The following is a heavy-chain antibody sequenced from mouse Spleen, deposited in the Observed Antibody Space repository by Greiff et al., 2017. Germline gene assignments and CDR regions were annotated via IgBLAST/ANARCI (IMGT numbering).Heavy chain of an antibody. CDR3: ARNGNRWYFDV. Sequence: QVHVKQPGAELVMPGASVKMSCKASGYTFTDYWMHWVKQRPGQGLEWIGAIDTSDSYTSYNQKFKGKATLTVDESSSTAYMQLSSLTSEDSAVYYCARNGNRWYFDVWGAGTTVTVSS. J-gene: IGHJ1*01. V-gene: IGHV1-69*01. CDR2: IDTSDSYT. CDR1: GYTFTDYW. D-gene: IGHD2-1*01.